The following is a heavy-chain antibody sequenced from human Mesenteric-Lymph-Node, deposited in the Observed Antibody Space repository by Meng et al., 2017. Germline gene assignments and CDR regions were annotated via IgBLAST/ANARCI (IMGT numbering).Heavy chain of an antibody. D-gene: IGHD4-17*01. CDR3: ASDVGGTVLLD. V-gene: IGHV1-46*01. Sequence: ASVKVSCKASGYTFTSYYIYWVRQAPGQGLEWMGMINPNRGNTNYAQKFQGRVTMTRDTSTNTVYMELSSLRSEDTAVYYCASDVGGTVLLDWGQGALVTVSS. CDR2: INPNRGNT. CDR1: GYTFTSYY. J-gene: IGHJ4*02.